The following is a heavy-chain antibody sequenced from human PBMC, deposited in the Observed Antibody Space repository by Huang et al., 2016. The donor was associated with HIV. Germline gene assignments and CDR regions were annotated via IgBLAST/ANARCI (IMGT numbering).Heavy chain of an antibody. CDR3: AREGQNWLGKPFGALAF. V-gene: IGHV1-69*10. CDR2: SIPRFGLT. CDR1: GVSFSDYA. J-gene: IGHJ4*03. D-gene: IGHD3-16*01. Sequence: QAQLVQSGAAVMKPGSSVRVSCKASGVSFSDYAFSWVRRAPGQGLAWMGGSIPRFGLTNYAPRLQGRVTISADKASNTVYLELTSLRSGDTAVYYCAREGQNWLGKPFGALAFWGQGTEVIVSS.